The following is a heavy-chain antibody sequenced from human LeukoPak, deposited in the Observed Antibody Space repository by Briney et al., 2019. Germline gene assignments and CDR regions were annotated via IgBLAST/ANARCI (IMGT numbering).Heavy chain of an antibody. CDR1: GGSISSSNW. Sequence: PSETLSLTCAVSGGSISSSNWWSWVRQPPGKGLEWIGEIYHSGSTNYNPSLKSRVTISVDKSKNQFSLKLSSVTAADTAVYYCARGPTVRGVIITSELGFDYWGQGTLVTVSS. D-gene: IGHD3-10*01. CDR2: IYHSGST. J-gene: IGHJ4*02. V-gene: IGHV4-4*02. CDR3: ARGPTVRGVIITSELGFDY.